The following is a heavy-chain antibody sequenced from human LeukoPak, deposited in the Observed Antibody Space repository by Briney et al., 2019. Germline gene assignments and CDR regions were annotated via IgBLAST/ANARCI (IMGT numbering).Heavy chain of an antibody. V-gene: IGHV1-24*01. CDR2: FDPEDGET. J-gene: IGHJ4*02. CDR1: GYTLTELS. D-gene: IGHD1-7*01. CDR3: AREGRLNYAPTIRNSVAGPSFDY. Sequence: GASVKVSCKVSGYTLTELSMHWVRQAPGKGLEWMGGFDPEDGETIYAQKFQGRVTMTEDTSTDTAYMELSSLRSEDTAVYYCAREGRLNYAPTIRNSVAGPSFDYWGQGTLVTVSS.